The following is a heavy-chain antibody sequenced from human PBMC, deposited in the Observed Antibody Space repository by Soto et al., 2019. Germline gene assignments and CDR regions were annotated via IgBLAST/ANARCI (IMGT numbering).Heavy chain of an antibody. J-gene: IGHJ5*02. Sequence: SVKVSCKASGGTFSSYTISWVRQAPGQGLEWMGGIIPIFGTANYAQKFQGRVTITADKSTSTAYMELSSLRSEDTAVYYCAIFSLRYIAAPTGFDPWGQGTLVTVSS. V-gene: IGHV1-69*06. D-gene: IGHD6-6*01. CDR2: IIPIFGTA. CDR3: AIFSLRYIAAPTGFDP. CDR1: GGTFSSYT.